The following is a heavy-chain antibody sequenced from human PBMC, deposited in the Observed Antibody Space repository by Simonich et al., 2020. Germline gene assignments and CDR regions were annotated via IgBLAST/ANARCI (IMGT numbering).Heavy chain of an antibody. J-gene: IGHJ5*02. CDR2: ISGSGDST. Sequence: EVQLLESGGGLVQPGGSLRLSCAASGFTFSSYAMSGVRPAPGMEMGWDSAISGSGDSTYYADSVKVRFTISRDNAKNTLYLQMNSLRAEDTAVYYCAKDSSLVGATDWFDPWGQGTLVTVSS. CDR3: AKDSSLVGATDWFDP. D-gene: IGHD1-26*01. CDR1: GFTFSSYA. V-gene: IGHV3-23*01.